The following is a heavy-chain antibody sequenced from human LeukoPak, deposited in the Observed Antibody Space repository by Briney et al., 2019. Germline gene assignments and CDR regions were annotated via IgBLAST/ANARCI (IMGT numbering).Heavy chain of an antibody. V-gene: IGHV3-7*01. D-gene: IGHD4-17*01. CDR3: ARVAYGDRY. CDR2: IQEDGSAQ. J-gene: IGHJ4*02. CDR1: GFTYSNYW. Sequence: GGSLRLSCAASGFTYSNYWMSWVRQAPGKGLEWVGNIQEDGSAQYYVDSVKGRFTISRDNAKNSLYLQMNSLRVDDTAVYYCARVAYGDRYWGQGTLVTVSS.